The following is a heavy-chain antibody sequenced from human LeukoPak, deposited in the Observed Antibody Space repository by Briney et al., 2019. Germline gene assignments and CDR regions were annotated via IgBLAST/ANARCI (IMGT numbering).Heavy chain of an antibody. CDR2: IIPIFGTA. V-gene: IGHV1-69*13. Sequence: GASVKVSCKASGGTFSSYAISWVRQAPGRGLEWMGGIIPIFGTANYAQKFQGRVTITADESTSTAYMELSSLRSEDTAVYYCANGYSSGWYGGSYFDYWGQGTLVTVSS. J-gene: IGHJ4*02. CDR3: ANGYSSGWYGGSYFDY. D-gene: IGHD6-19*01. CDR1: GGTFSSYA.